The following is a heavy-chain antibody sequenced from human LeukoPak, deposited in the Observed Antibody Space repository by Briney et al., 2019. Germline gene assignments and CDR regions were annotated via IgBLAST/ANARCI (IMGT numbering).Heavy chain of an antibody. V-gene: IGHV3-30*04. CDR1: GFTFSSYA. CDR2: ISYDGSNK. D-gene: IGHD5-18*01. CDR3: ARDPGYSYGYYYYYMDV. J-gene: IGHJ6*03. Sequence: GGSLRLSCAASGFTFSSYAMHWVRQAPGKGLEWVAVISYDGSNKYYADSVKGRFTISRDNAKNSLYLQMNSLRAEDTALYYCARDPGYSYGYYYYYMDVWGKGTTVTVSS.